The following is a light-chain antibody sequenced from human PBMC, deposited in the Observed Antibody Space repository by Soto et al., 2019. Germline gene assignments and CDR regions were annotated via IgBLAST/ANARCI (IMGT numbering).Light chain of an antibody. Sequence: DIQMTQSPSTLSASVGDRVTISCRASESITNRSAWYQQKPGNAPQVLIYDATNLEYGPPSRFSGSGFGTEFILTISSLQPDDFASYCCQHYGGMWTFGQGTKVDIK. V-gene: IGKV1-5*01. CDR2: DAT. J-gene: IGKJ1*01. CDR3: QHYGGMWT. CDR1: ESITNR.